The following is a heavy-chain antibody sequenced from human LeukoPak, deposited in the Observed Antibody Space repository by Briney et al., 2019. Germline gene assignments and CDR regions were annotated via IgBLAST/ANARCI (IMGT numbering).Heavy chain of an antibody. D-gene: IGHD3-22*01. J-gene: IGHJ4*02. CDR1: DYSISSGNY. Sequence: PSETLSLTCDVSDYSISSGNYWGWIRQPPGKGLEWIGSVYHSGSTHYSPSLKSRVTIAVDTSKSQFSLKLSSVTAADTAVYYCARNDSSGYLDYWGQGTLVTVSS. CDR3: ARNDSSGYLDY. CDR2: VYHSGST. V-gene: IGHV4-38-2*01.